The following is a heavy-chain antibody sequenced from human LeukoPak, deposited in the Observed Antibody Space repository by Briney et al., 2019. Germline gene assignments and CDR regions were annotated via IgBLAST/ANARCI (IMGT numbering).Heavy chain of an antibody. Sequence: SETLSLTCTVSGGSISSHYWSWIRQPPGKGLEWIGYTYYSGSTNYNPSLKSRVTISVDTSKNQFSLKLSSVTAADTAVYYCARNPTLWDSSSWYNWFDPWGQGTLVTVSS. CDR3: ARNPTLWDSSSWYNWFDP. J-gene: IGHJ5*02. V-gene: IGHV4-59*11. D-gene: IGHD6-13*01. CDR1: GGSISSHY. CDR2: TYYSGST.